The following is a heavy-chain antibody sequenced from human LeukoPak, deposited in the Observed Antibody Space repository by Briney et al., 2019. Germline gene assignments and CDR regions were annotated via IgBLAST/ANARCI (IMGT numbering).Heavy chain of an antibody. V-gene: IGHV3-30*02. Sequence: GGSLRLSCAASGFTFNSFAMHWVRQAPGKGLEWLAFIQYDGSDEHYADSVKGRFTISRDNSKNTLYLQMNGLRGDDTAVYYCANQRRDSSSSSFRYYFDYWGQGTLVTVSS. D-gene: IGHD6-6*01. CDR3: ANQRRDSSSSSFRYYFDY. CDR2: IQYDGSDE. CDR1: GFTFNSFA. J-gene: IGHJ4*02.